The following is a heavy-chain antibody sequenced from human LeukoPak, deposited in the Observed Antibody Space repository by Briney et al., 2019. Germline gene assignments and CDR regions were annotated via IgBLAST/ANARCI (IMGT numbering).Heavy chain of an antibody. CDR2: ISVYNGNT. V-gene: IGHV1-18*01. CDR1: GYTFTSYG. J-gene: IGHJ4*02. Sequence: ASVKVSCKASGYTFTSYGISWVRQAPGQGLGWMGWISVYNGNTNYAQKLQGRVTMTTDTSTSTAYMELRSLRSDDTAVYYCARGSIGQLAFDYWGQGTLVTVSS. D-gene: IGHD6-6*01. CDR3: ARGSIGQLAFDY.